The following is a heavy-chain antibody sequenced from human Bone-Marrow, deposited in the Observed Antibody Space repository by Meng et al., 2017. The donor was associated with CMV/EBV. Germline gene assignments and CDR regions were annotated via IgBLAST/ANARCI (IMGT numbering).Heavy chain of an antibody. D-gene: IGHD1-14*01. J-gene: IGHJ5*02. V-gene: IGHV3-49*04. CDR1: GFTFGDYA. CDR3: TRPVNLDDPENWFDP. Sequence: GESLKISCTGSGFTFGDYAMSWVRQAPGRGLEWLGFIRGRGYGATTLYAASVRGRFTISRDDSRNIAYLQMISLKTEDTAVYFCTRPVNLDDPENWFDPWGQGTLVTVSS. CDR2: IRGRGYGATT.